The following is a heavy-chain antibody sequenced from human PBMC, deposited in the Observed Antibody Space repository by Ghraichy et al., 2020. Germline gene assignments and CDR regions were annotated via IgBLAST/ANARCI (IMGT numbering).Heavy chain of an antibody. Sequence: GGSLRLSCAASGFTFSSYAMSCVRQAPGKGLEWVSAISGSGGSTYYADSVKGRFTISRDNSKNTLYLQMNSLRAEDTAVYYCAKDLRGVTMVRGEGYWGQGTLVTVSS. CDR1: GFTFSSYA. V-gene: IGHV3-23*01. CDR2: ISGSGGST. D-gene: IGHD3-10*01. J-gene: IGHJ4*02. CDR3: AKDLRGVTMVRGEGY.